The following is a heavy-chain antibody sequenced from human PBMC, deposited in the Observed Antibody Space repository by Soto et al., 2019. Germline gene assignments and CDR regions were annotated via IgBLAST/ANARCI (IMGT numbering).Heavy chain of an antibody. J-gene: IGHJ6*02. CDR1: GGTFSSYA. Sequence: QVQLVQSGAEVKKPGSSVKVPCKASGGTFSSYAISWVRQAPGQGLEWMGGIIPIFGTANYAQKFQGRVTITADESTSTAYMELSSLRSEDTAVYYCAREMVLFPTPNYYYYGMDVWGQGTTVTVSS. D-gene: IGHD2-8*01. CDR3: AREMVLFPTPNYYYYGMDV. CDR2: IIPIFGTA. V-gene: IGHV1-69*12.